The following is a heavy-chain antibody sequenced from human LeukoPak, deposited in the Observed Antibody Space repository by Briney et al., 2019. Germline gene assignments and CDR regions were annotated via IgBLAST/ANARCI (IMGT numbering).Heavy chain of an antibody. CDR2: ISAYNGNT. J-gene: IGHJ3*02. D-gene: IGHD3-22*01. CDR1: GYTFTSYG. V-gene: IGHV1-18*01. CDR3: ARSSGYYNYDAFDI. Sequence: ASVKVSCKASGYTFTSYGISWVRQAPGQGLEWVGWISAYNGNTNYAQKLQGRVTMTTDTSTSTAYMELRSLRSDDTAVYYCARSSGYYNYDAFDIWGQGTMVTVSS.